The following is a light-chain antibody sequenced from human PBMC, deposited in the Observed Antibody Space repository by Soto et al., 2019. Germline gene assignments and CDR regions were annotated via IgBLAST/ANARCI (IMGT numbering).Light chain of an antibody. J-gene: IGKJ1*01. V-gene: IGKV1-12*01. Sequence: DIQMTQSPSSVSASVGDRVTITCRASQGIGSWLAWYQQKPGKDPKLLIYAASSLQRGVPSRISGRGSGTDFNLTISSLQPEDFATYYCQQANSFPWPFGQGTKVEIK. CDR1: QGIGSW. CDR2: AAS. CDR3: QQANSFPWP.